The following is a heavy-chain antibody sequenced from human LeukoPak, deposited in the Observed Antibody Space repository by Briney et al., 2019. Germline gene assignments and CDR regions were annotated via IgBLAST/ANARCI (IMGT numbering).Heavy chain of an antibody. V-gene: IGHV4-34*01. J-gene: IGHJ4*02. Sequence: PSETLSLTCAVYGGSFSGYYWSWIRQPPGKGLEWIGEINHSGSTNYNPSLKSRVTISVDTSKNQFSLKLSSVTAADTAVYYCARHPRMYYYGSGTLDDGGQGTLVTVAS. CDR2: INHSGST. CDR3: ARHPRMYYYGSGTLDD. CDR1: GGSFSGYY. D-gene: IGHD3-10*01.